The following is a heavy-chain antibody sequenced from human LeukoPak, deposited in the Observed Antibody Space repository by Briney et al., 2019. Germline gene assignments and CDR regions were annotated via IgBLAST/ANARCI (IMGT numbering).Heavy chain of an antibody. Sequence: GGSLRLSCAASGFTFTNAWMEWVRQAPGKGLEWVSAISGSGGSTYYADSVKGRFTISRDNSKNTLYLQMNSLRAEDTAVYYCAKDPGDDAFDIWGQGTMVTVSS. V-gene: IGHV3-23*01. CDR1: GFTFTNAW. D-gene: IGHD1-1*01. J-gene: IGHJ3*02. CDR2: ISGSGGST. CDR3: AKDPGDDAFDI.